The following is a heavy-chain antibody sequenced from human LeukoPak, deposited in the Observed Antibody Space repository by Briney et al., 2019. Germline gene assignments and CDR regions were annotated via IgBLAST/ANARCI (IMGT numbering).Heavy chain of an antibody. D-gene: IGHD6-19*01. J-gene: IGHJ4*02. Sequence: SETLSLTCTVSGGSIRSGDYCWGWIRQPPGKGVEWIGYIYYSGSTYYNPDHKSRITISVDTSKNQFSLKLSSVPAADTAVYYCARDLGVAVADYYFDYWGQGTLVTVSS. CDR2: IYYSGST. CDR1: GGSIRSGDYC. CDR3: ARDLGVAVADYYFDY. V-gene: IGHV4-30-4*08.